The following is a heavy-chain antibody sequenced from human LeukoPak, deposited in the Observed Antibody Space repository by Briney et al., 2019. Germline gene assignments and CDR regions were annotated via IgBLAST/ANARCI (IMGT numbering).Heavy chain of an antibody. CDR2: INPSGGST. V-gene: IGHV1-46*01. CDR1: GYTFTSYY. J-gene: IGHJ5*02. CDR3: ARGNYYDSSGYQRQWFDP. Sequence: GASVKVSCKASGYTFTSYYMHWVRQAPGQGLEWMGIINPSGGSTSYAQKLQGRVTMTRDMSTSTVYMELSSLRSEDTAVYYCARGNYYDSSGYQRQWFDPWGQGTLVTVSS. D-gene: IGHD3-22*01.